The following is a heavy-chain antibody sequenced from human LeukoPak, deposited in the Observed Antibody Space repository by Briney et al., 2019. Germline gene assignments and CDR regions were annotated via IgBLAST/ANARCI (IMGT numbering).Heavy chain of an antibody. CDR3: ARDTSDALIVGAFGY. D-gene: IGHD1-26*01. CDR1: GFTFSSYE. Sequence: GGSLRLSCAASGFTFSSYEMNWVRQAPGKGLEWVSYISSSGSTIYYADSVKGRFTISRDNAKNSLYPQMNSLRAEDTAVYYCARDTSDALIVGAFGYWGQGTLVTVSS. J-gene: IGHJ4*02. CDR2: ISSSGSTI. V-gene: IGHV3-48*03.